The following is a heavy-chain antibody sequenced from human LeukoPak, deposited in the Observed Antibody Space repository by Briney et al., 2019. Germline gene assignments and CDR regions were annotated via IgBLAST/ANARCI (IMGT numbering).Heavy chain of an antibody. Sequence: GGSLRLSCAASGFTFSSYSMNWVRQAPGKGLEWVSSISSSSSYIYYADSVKGRFTISRDNAKNSLYLQMNSLRAVDTAVYYCARDWASYGDDYWGQGTLVTVSS. J-gene: IGHJ4*02. CDR2: ISSSSSYI. V-gene: IGHV3-21*01. CDR1: GFTFSSYS. CDR3: ARDWASYGDDY. D-gene: IGHD4-17*01.